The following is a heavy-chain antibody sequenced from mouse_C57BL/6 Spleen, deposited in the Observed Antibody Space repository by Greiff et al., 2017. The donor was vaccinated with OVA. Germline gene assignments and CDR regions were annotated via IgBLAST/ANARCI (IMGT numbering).Heavy chain of an antibody. D-gene: IGHD2-3*01. V-gene: IGHV1-55*01. CDR3: ARKGYYDWYFGV. J-gene: IGHJ1*03. CDR1: GYTFTSYW. Sequence: QVQLQQSGAELVKPGASVKMSCKASGYTFTSYWITWVKQRPGQGLEWIGDIYPGSGSTNYNEKFTSKATLTVDTSSSTAYMQLSSLTSEDSAVYYCARKGYYDWYFGVWGTGTTVTVAS. CDR2: IYPGSGST.